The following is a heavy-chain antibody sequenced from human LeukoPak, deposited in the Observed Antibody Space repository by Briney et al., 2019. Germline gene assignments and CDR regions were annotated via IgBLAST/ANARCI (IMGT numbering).Heavy chain of an antibody. Sequence: SVKVSCTASGGTFSSYAISWVRQAPGQGLGWMGGIIPIFGTANYAQKFQGRVTITADESTSTAYMELSSLRSEDTAVYYCAREGHDYGDYGPDAFDIWGQGTMVTVSS. J-gene: IGHJ3*02. D-gene: IGHD4-17*01. CDR2: IIPIFGTA. CDR3: AREGHDYGDYGPDAFDI. V-gene: IGHV1-69*13. CDR1: GGTFSSYA.